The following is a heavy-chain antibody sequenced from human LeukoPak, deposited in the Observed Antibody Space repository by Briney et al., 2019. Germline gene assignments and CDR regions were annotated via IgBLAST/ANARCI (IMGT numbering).Heavy chain of an antibody. V-gene: IGHV1-2*02. Sequence: ASVKVSCKASGYSFTAFYIHWVRQAPGQGLEWMGWIHPRSGDTRYAQKFQGRVTMARDTSISTVYMDLSSLGSDDTAVYYCARDGEYGTGSYYRGSFDYWGQGFLVTVSS. D-gene: IGHD3-10*01. CDR1: GYSFTAFY. CDR3: ARDGEYGTGSYYRGSFDY. CDR2: IHPRSGDT. J-gene: IGHJ4*02.